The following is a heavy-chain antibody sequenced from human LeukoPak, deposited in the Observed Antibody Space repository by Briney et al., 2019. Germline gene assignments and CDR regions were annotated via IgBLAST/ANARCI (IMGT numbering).Heavy chain of an antibody. CDR2: IAVDSGNT. J-gene: IGHJ6*04. V-gene: IGHV1-58*01. CDR1: GFTFTTSD. CDR3: AAESRFDYGSGSYYGMDV. Sequence: SVKVSCKASGFTFTTSDVQWVRQARGQRLEWIGWIAVDSGNTNYAQKFQERVTITRDMSTSTAYMELSSLRSEDTAVYYCAAESRFDYGSGSYYGMDVWGKGTTVTVSS. D-gene: IGHD3-10*01.